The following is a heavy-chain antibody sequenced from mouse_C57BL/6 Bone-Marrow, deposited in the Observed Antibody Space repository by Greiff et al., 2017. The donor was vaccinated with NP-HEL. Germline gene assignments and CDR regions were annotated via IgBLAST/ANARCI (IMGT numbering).Heavy chain of an antibody. CDR1: GFNIKDDY. CDR3: TTTLLFDY. J-gene: IGHJ2*01. D-gene: IGHD2-10*01. Sequence: VQLQQSGAELVRPGASVKLSCTASGFNIKDDYMHWVKQRPEQGLEWTGWIDPENGDTEYASKFQGKATITADTSSNTAYLQLSSLTSEDTAVYYCTTTLLFDYWGQGTTLTVSS. V-gene: IGHV14-4*01. CDR2: IDPENGDT.